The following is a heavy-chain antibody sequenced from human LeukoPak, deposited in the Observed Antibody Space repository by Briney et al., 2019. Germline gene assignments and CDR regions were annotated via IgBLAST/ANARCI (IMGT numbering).Heavy chain of an antibody. CDR2: IYYSGST. CDR1: GGSISSYY. V-gene: IGHV4-59*08. Sequence: PSETLSLTCTVSGGSISSYYWSWIRQPPGNGLEWIGYIYYSGSTNYNPSLKSRVTISVDTSKNQFSLKLSSVTAADTAVYYCARHGDQYSSSWTSDWFDPWGQGTLVTVSS. D-gene: IGHD6-13*01. J-gene: IGHJ5*02. CDR3: ARHGDQYSSSWTSDWFDP.